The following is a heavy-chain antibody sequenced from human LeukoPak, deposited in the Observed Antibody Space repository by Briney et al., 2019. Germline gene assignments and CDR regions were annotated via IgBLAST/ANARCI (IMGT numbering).Heavy chain of an antibody. D-gene: IGHD3-10*01. CDR2: VKQDGSER. V-gene: IGHV3-7*01. J-gene: IGHJ4*02. CDR1: GFISSSYW. Sequence: GGSLRLSCAASGFISSSYWMSWVRQAPGKGLEWVANVKQDGSERYYGDSVKGRFTISRDNAKNSLYLQMSSLRAEDTAIYYCARAGSHWHYVYWGQGTVVTVSS. CDR3: ARAGSHWHYVY.